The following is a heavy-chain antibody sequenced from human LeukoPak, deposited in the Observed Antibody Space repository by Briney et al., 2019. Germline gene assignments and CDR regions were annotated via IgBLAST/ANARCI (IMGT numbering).Heavy chain of an antibody. J-gene: IGHJ4*02. CDR2: INSDGSSI. CDR1: GFTFSRYW. D-gene: IGHD7-27*01. CDR3: GRGSGVADY. V-gene: IGHV3-74*03. Sequence: PGGSLRLSCVASGFTFSRYWMHWVRQAPGKGLVWVSRINSDGSSITYADSVKGRFTISRDNAKNTLYLQMTSLRVEDTAVYYGGRGSGVADYWGQGALVTVSS.